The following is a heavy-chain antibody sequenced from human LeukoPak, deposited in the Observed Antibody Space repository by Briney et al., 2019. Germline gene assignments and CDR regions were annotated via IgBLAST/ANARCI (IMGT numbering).Heavy chain of an antibody. CDR1: GFTFSSYS. CDR3: ARGPYVWGSYRPNDAFDI. J-gene: IGHJ3*02. CDR2: ISSSSSTI. Sequence: PGESLKISCAASGFTFSSYSMNWVRQAPGKGLEWVSYISSSSSTIYYADSVKGRFTISRDNAKNSLYLQMNSLRAEDTAVYYCARGPYVWGSYRPNDAFDIWGQGTMVTVSS. V-gene: IGHV3-48*01. D-gene: IGHD3-16*02.